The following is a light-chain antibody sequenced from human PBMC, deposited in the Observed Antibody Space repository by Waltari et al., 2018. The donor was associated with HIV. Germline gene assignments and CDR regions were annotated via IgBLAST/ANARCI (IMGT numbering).Light chain of an antibody. CDR1: ALPKQY. CDR3: QSADSSGTYWV. Sequence: SYELTQPPSVSVSPGQTARITCPGDALPKQYAYWYQQKPGQAPALVIYKDSERPSGIPERFSGSSSGTTATLIISGVQAEDEADYYCQSADSSGTYWVFGGGTKLTVL. V-gene: IGLV3-25*03. J-gene: IGLJ3*02. CDR2: KDS.